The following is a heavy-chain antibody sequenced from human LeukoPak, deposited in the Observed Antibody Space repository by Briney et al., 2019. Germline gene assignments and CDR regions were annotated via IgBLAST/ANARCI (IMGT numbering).Heavy chain of an antibody. J-gene: IGHJ5*02. CDR2: INPNSGGT. D-gene: IGHD2-2*01. Sequence: ASVKVSCKASGYTFTGYYMHWVRQAPGQGLEWMGWINPNSGGTNYAQKFQGRVTMTRGTSISTAYMELSRLRSDDTAVYYCASAPMGIVVVPAANHWGQGTLVTVSS. CDR3: ASAPMGIVVVPAANH. V-gene: IGHV1-2*02. CDR1: GYTFTGYY.